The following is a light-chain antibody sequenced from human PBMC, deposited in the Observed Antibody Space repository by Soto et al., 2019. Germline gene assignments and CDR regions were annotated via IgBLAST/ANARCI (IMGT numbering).Light chain of an antibody. J-gene: IGKJ1*01. CDR3: QQYKSFPWT. V-gene: IGKV1-5*03. CDR1: QSISSW. CDR2: KAS. Sequence: DTQMTQSPSTLSASVGDRVTITCRASQSISSWLAWYQQKPGKAPKLLIYKASSLESGVPSRFSDSGSGTEFTLTISSLQPDDFATYYCQQYKSFPWTFGQGTKVEIK.